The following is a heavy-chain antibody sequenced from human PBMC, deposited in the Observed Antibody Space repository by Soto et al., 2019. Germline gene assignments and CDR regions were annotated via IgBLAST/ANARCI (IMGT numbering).Heavy chain of an antibody. CDR3: AREVYYYDSSGYYSINFDY. Sequence: GSLRLSCAASGFTFSSYSMNWVRQAPGKGLEWVSYISSSSSTIYYADSVKGRFTISRDNAKNSLYLQMNSLRDEDTAVYYCAREVYYYDSSGYYSINFDYWGQGTLVTVSS. J-gene: IGHJ4*02. V-gene: IGHV3-48*02. CDR2: ISSSSSTI. D-gene: IGHD3-22*01. CDR1: GFTFSSYS.